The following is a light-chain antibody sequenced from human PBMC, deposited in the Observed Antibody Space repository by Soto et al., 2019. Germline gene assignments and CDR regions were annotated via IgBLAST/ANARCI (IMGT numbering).Light chain of an antibody. CDR2: SAS. CDR1: QSVLFTSDNKNY. V-gene: IGKV4-1*01. Sequence: DIVMTQSPDSLTVSLGERATINCKSSQSVLFTSDNKNYLAWFQQRPGQPPKLLIYSASTRESGVPDRFSGSGSGTDFTLTISSLQAEDVAVYYCQHYYSSPLTFGGGTKVEIK. J-gene: IGKJ4*01. CDR3: QHYYSSPLT.